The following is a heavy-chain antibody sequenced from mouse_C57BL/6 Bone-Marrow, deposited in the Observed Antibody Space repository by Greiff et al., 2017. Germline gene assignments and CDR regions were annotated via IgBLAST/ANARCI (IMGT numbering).Heavy chain of an antibody. D-gene: IGHD2-1*01. J-gene: IGHJ1*03. Sequence: VQLQQSGAELARPGASVKLSCKASGYTFTSYGISWVKQRTGQGLEWIGEIYPRSGNTYYNEKFKGKATLTADKSSSTAYMELRSLTSEDSAVYFCARYGNSWYFDVWGTGTTVTVSP. V-gene: IGHV1-81*01. CDR3: ARYGNSWYFDV. CDR2: IYPRSGNT. CDR1: GYTFTSYG.